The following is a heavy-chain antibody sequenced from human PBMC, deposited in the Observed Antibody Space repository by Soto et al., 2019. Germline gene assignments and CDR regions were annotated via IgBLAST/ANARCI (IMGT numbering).Heavy chain of an antibody. V-gene: IGHV6-1*01. J-gene: IGHJ4*02. Sequence: QVQLQQSGPGLVKPSQTLSLTCAISGDSVSSNSAVWNWIRQSPSRGLEWLGRTYYRSQWHYEYAVFVQXRXXXDXXTSKNQCSLQLNSVTPEDTAVYYCVRLVGNSWLDHWGQGTLVTVSS. CDR3: VRLVGNSWLDH. D-gene: IGHD3-9*01. CDR2: TYYRSQWHY. CDR1: GDSVSSNSAV.